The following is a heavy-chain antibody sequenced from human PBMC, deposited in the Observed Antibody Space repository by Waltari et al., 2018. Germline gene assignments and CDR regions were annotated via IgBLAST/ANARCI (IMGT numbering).Heavy chain of an antibody. D-gene: IGHD2-15*01. CDR3: ARVNGGGYFFGGTYYDESNWFDP. V-gene: IGHV1-2*06. J-gene: IGHJ5*02. CDR1: GYTFTGYY. CDR2: INPNSGGT. Sequence: QVQLVQSGAEVKKPGASVKVSCKASGYTFTGYYIYWVRHAPGQGLEWMGRINPNSGGTNYAQKFQGRITLTRDTSISTAYMELSSLTSDDTAMYYCARVNGGGYFFGGTYYDESNWFDPWGQGTLVTVSS.